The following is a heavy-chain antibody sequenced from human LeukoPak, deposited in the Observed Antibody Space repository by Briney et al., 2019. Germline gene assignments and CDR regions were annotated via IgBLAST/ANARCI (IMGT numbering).Heavy chain of an antibody. CDR3: ARDQSGSYYFDY. Sequence: ASVKVSCKASGGIFSSYAISWVRQAPGQGLEWMGGIIPIFGTANYAQKFQGRVTITADKSTSTAYMELSSLRSEDTAVYYCARDQSGSYYFDYWGQGTLVTVSS. CDR1: GGIFSSYA. D-gene: IGHD1-26*01. J-gene: IGHJ4*02. V-gene: IGHV1-69*06. CDR2: IIPIFGTA.